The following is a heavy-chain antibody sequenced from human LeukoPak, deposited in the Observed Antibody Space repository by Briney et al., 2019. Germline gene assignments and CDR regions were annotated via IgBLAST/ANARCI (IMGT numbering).Heavy chain of an antibody. V-gene: IGHV3-21*01. CDR1: GGSISNYH. D-gene: IGHD3-22*01. Sequence: PSETLSLTCTVSGGSISNYHWSWIRQSAGKGLEWVSSISSSSSYIYYADSVKGRFTISRDNAKNSLYLQMNSLRAEDTAVYYCARDHSYYDSSGYYLYWGQGTLVTVSS. CDR2: ISSSSSYI. CDR3: ARDHSYYDSSGYYLY. J-gene: IGHJ4*02.